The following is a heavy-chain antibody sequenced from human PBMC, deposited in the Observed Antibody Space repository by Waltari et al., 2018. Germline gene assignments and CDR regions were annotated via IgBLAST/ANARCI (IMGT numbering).Heavy chain of an antibody. J-gene: IGHJ4*02. D-gene: IGHD2-21*02. V-gene: IGHV4-34*01. Sequence: QVQLQQWGAGLLKPSETLSLTCGFYGGPFSDYYWNWIRQPPGKGLEWIGEIHPSGIINYNPSLKSRVTMSADTSKNQFSLKLSSVTAADTAVYYCARGSDHAKTGYWGQGILVTVSS. CDR3: ARGSDHAKTGY. CDR2: IHPSGII. CDR1: GGPFSDYY.